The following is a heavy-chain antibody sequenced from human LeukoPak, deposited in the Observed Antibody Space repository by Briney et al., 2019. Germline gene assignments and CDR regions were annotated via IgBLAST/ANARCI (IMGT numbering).Heavy chain of an antibody. CDR3: VRGGYRGFDYEY. Sequence: GESLRLSCAASGFTFSTYSMNWLRLAPGKGLEWVSSISPDSNYKYYVDSVKGRFTISRDNAKSSLYLQMNSLKAEDTAVYYCVRGGYRGFDYEYWGQGTLVTVSS. J-gene: IGHJ4*02. CDR1: GFTFSTYS. D-gene: IGHD5-12*01. CDR2: ISPDSNYK. V-gene: IGHV3-21*01.